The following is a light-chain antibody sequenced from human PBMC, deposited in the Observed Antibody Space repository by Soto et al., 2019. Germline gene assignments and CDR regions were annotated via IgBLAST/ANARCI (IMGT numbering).Light chain of an antibody. J-gene: IGKJ2*01. CDR1: QRLLHSNGNTF. V-gene: IGKV2-28*01. Sequence: EIVMTQSPPSLTVTPGEPASISCRSSQRLLHSNGNTFLDWYVQKPGQSPQLLIYLGSNRASGVPDRVSGSGAGTDFTLKISRVEAEDVGVYYCMQALQTPYTFGQGTKLEIK. CDR2: LGS. CDR3: MQALQTPYT.